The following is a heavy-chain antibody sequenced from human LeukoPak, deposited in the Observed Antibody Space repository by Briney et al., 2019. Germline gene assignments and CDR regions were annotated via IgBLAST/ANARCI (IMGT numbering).Heavy chain of an antibody. CDR2: ISSNGGST. J-gene: IGHJ4*02. CDR1: GFTFSSYA. CDR3: ARDGSVLRYFDWSNYDY. V-gene: IGHV3-64*04. Sequence: GGSLRLSCSASGFTFSSYAMHWVRQAPGKGLEYVSAISSNGGSTYYADSVKGRFTISRDNAKNSLYLQMNSLRAEDTAVYYCARDGSVLRYFDWSNYDYWGQGTLVTVSS. D-gene: IGHD3-9*01.